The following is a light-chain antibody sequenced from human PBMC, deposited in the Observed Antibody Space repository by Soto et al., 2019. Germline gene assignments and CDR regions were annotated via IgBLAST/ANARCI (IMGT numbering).Light chain of an antibody. Sequence: QSVLTQPPSASGTPGQRVSISCSGSSSNIGSNAVHWYQQFPGTAPRLLIYRDSQRPSGVPDRFSGSKSGTSASLVISGLYSEDEADYYCAAWNGSPYLWVFGGGTKLTVL. CDR2: RDS. CDR3: AAWNGSPYLWV. V-gene: IGLV1-44*01. J-gene: IGLJ3*02. CDR1: SSNIGSNA.